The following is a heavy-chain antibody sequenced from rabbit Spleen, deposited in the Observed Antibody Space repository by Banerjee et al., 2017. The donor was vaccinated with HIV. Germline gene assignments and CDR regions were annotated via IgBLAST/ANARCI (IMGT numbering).Heavy chain of an antibody. D-gene: IGHD1-1*01. V-gene: IGHV1S45*01. CDR3: ARGSYAYGYYML. CDR2: IWTGSSGTS. J-gene: IGHJ4*01. Sequence: QEQLGESGGDLVKPEGSLTLTCTASGFTFSSSYCICWVRQAPGKGLEWIACIWTGSSGTSYNSTRAKGRFTISKTSSTTVTQQMTSLTAADTAKYFCARGSYAYGYYMLWGQGTLVTVS. CDR1: GFTFSSSYC.